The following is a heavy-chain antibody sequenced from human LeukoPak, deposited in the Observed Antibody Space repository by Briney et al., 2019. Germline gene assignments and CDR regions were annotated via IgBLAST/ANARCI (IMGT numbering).Heavy chain of an antibody. D-gene: IGHD4-17*01. CDR1: GGSIRSYY. V-gene: IGHV4-59*01. Sequence: SETLSLTCTVSGGSIRSYYWSWIRQPPGKGLEWIGYIYYSGSTNYNPSLKSRVTISVDTSKNQFSLKLSSVTAADTAVYYCARGLAMGYGDYGVFDYWGQGTLVTVSS. CDR3: ARGLAMGYGDYGVFDY. CDR2: IYYSGST. J-gene: IGHJ4*02.